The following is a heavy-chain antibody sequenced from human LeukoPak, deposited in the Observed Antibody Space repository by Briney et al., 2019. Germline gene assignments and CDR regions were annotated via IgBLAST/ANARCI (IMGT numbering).Heavy chain of an antibody. J-gene: IGHJ4*02. CDR1: GFTFSSYA. V-gene: IGHV3-23*01. D-gene: IGHD3-10*01. Sequence: GGSLRLSCTASGFTFSSYAMTWVRQAPGKGLEWVSAISGSDSRTYYADSVKGRFTISRDNSKNTLYLQMNSLRAEDTALYYCAKGGRLWFGELSIWGQGTLVTVSS. CDR2: ISGSDSRT. CDR3: AKGGRLWFGELSI.